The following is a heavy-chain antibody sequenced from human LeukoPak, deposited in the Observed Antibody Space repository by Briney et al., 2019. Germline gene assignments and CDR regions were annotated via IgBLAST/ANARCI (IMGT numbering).Heavy chain of an antibody. CDR1: GFTFSSYW. CDR2: IKQDGSEK. Sequence: GGSLRLSCAASGFTFSSYWMSWVRQAPGKGLEWVAYIKQDGSEKYYVDSVKGRFTISRDNAKNSLYLQMNSLRAEDTAVYYCARTGTTKPLDYWGQGTLVTVSS. CDR3: ARTGTTKPLDY. D-gene: IGHD1-1*01. J-gene: IGHJ4*02. V-gene: IGHV3-7*01.